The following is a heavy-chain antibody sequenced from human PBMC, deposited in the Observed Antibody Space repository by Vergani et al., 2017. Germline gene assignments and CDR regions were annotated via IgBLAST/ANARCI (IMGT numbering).Heavy chain of an antibody. V-gene: IGHV4-39*01. J-gene: IGHJ4*02. CDR3: ARSSLTVGGFDY. Sequence: QLQLQQSGPGLVKPSETLFLTCTVSADSISSGSYYWGWIRQPPGKSLEWIGSIYYSGLTYYNPSLKSRVAISVDTSKNQFSLKLSSVTAADTAVYYCARSSLTVGGFDYWSQGSLVTVSS. CDR1: ADSISSGSYY. CDR2: IYYSGLT. D-gene: IGHD1-26*01.